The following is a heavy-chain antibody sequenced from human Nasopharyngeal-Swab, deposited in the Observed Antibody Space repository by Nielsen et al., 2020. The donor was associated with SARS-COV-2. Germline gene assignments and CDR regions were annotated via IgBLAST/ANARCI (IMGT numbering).Heavy chain of an antibody. D-gene: IGHD3-22*01. CDR2: ISYDGSNK. Sequence: GESLKISCAASGFTFSSYGMHWVRQAPGKGLEWVAVISYDGSNKYYADSVKGRLTISRDNSKNTLYLQMNSPRAEDTAVYYCAKGSYYYDSYGAFDIWGQGTMVTVSS. CDR3: AKGSYYYDSYGAFDI. CDR1: GFTFSSYG. V-gene: IGHV3-30*18. J-gene: IGHJ3*02.